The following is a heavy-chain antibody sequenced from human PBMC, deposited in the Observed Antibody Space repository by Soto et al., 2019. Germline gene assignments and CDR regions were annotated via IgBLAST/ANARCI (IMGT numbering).Heavy chain of an antibody. CDR3: SRVSIGAAGTGTSRGP. J-gene: IGHJ5*02. Sequence: PSETLSLTCAVSGGSISSGGYSWSWIRQPPGKGLEWIGYIYHSGSTYYNPSLKSRVTISVDRSKNQFSLKLSSVTAADTAVYYCSRVSIGAAGTGTSRGPWGQGTLVAVSS. CDR1: GGSISSGGYS. CDR2: IYHSGST. D-gene: IGHD6-13*01. V-gene: IGHV4-30-2*01.